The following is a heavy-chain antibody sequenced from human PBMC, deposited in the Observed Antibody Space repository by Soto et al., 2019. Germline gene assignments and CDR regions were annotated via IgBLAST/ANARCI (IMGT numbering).Heavy chain of an antibody. Sequence: LVQSGAEVKKPGSSVKVSCKASGGTFSSYAISWVRQAPGQGLXWMGGIIPIFGTANYAQKFQGRVTITADESTSTAYMELSSLRSEDTAVYYCARIITAAADYYYYYGMDVWGQGTTVTVSS. J-gene: IGHJ6*02. CDR2: IIPIFGTA. CDR1: GGTFSSYA. D-gene: IGHD6-13*01. V-gene: IGHV1-69*01. CDR3: ARIITAAADYYYYYGMDV.